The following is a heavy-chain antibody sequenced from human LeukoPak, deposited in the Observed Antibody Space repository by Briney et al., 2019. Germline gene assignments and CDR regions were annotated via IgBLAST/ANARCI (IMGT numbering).Heavy chain of an antibody. V-gene: IGHV3-7*01. CDR2: IKQDGSEK. CDR3: ARARFPWYYDSSGYYPFYFDY. D-gene: IGHD3-22*01. CDR1: GFTFSSYW. Sequence: WGSLRLSCAASGFTFSSYWMSWVRQAPGKGLEWVANIKQDGSEKYYVDSVRGRFTISRDNAKNSLYLQINSLRAEDTAVYYCARARFPWYYDSSGYYPFYFDYWGQGTLVTVSS. J-gene: IGHJ4*02.